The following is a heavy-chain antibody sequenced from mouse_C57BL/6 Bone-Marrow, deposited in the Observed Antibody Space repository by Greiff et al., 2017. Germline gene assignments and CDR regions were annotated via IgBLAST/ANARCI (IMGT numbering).Heavy chain of an antibody. Sequence: EVKLEESGTVLARPGASVKMSCKTSGYTFTSYWMHWVKQRPGQGLEWIGAIYPGNSDTSYNQKLKGKAKLTAVTSASTAYMELSSLTNEDSAVYYCTRSIYYSNYAFAYWGQGTLVTVSA. CDR3: TRSIYYSNYAFAY. J-gene: IGHJ3*01. D-gene: IGHD2-5*01. CDR1: GYTFTSYW. V-gene: IGHV1-5*01. CDR2: IYPGNSDT.